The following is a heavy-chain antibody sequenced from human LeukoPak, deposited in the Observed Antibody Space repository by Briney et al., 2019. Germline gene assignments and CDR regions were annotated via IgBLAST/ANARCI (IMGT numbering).Heavy chain of an antibody. CDR2: IYYSGST. CDR3: ARVLRIAADFDY. Sequence: ETLSLTCTVSGGSINSYYWSWIRQPPGKGLEWIGYIYYSGSTNYNPSLKSRVTISVDTSKNQFSLKLSSVTAADTAVYYCARVLRIAADFDYWGQGTLVTVSS. J-gene: IGHJ4*02. V-gene: IGHV4-59*01. D-gene: IGHD6-13*01. CDR1: GGSINSYY.